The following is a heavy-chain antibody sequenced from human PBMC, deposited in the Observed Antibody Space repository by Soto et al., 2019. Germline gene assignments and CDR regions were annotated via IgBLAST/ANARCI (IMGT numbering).Heavy chain of an antibody. Sequence: PSVKVSCKASGYTFTSYGISWVRQAPGQGLEWMGWISAYNGNTNYAQKLQGRVTMTTDTSTSTAYMELRSLRSDDTAVYYCARDAQQLVSYLWFDPWGQGTLVTVSS. D-gene: IGHD6-13*01. J-gene: IGHJ5*02. CDR3: ARDAQQLVSYLWFDP. CDR2: ISAYNGNT. CDR1: GYTFTSYG. V-gene: IGHV1-18*01.